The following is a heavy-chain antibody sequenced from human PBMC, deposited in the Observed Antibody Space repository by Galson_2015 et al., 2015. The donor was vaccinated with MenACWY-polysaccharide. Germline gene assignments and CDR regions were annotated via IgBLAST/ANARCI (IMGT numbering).Heavy chain of an antibody. CDR3: AKDSTDFWSVAGRFDH. CDR1: GFTFTSYA. Sequence: SLRLSCAASGFTFTSYAMSWVRQAPGKGLVWVSAIRSSGTNTYYAGSVKGRFTISRDNSKNTLYLQMNSLRAEDTAVYYCAKDSTDFWSVAGRFDHWGQGTLVTVSP. CDR2: IRSSGTNT. V-gene: IGHV3-23*01. D-gene: IGHD3-3*01. J-gene: IGHJ5*02.